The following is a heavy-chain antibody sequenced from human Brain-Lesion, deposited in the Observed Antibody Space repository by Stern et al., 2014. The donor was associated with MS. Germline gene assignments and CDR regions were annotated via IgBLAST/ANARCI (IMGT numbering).Heavy chain of an antibody. V-gene: IGHV4-61*02. J-gene: IGHJ4*02. CDR1: GGSVGSGSYD. D-gene: IGHD5-18*01. CDR2: IYTTGSP. Sequence: QVQLQESGPGLVKPSQTLSLTCTVSGGSVGSGSYDWSWIRQPAGKGLEWIGRIYTTGSPYYNPSLQSRVSLSIETSQNQFSLKLPSVTAADTAVYYCARDKEDTNMAFRYFDNWGQGTLVTVSS. CDR3: ARDKEDTNMAFRYFDN.